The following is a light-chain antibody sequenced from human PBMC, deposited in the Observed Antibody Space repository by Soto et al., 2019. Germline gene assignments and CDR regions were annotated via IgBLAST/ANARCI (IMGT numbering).Light chain of an antibody. J-gene: IGKJ2*01. CDR1: QDVSNQ. CDR2: VVS. Sequence: ILMTQSPATLRVSPGDPVTLSCRASQDVSNQVAWYQQKPGQPPRLLIFVVSDRPTGVPDRFSGDGSATDFHLTIHSLQPDDSALYFCQQYLYWPPQPTFGRGTQLEI. V-gene: IGKV3-15*01. CDR3: QQYLYWPPQPT.